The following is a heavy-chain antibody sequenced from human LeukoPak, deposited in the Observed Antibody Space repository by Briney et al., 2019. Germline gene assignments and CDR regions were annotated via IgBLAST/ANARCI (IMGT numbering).Heavy chain of an antibody. V-gene: IGHV3-74*01. J-gene: IGHJ4*02. CDR3: ARDLDGSGFSDY. CDR2: IKSDGSST. CDR1: GFTFSSYW. Sequence: GGSLRLSCAASGFTFSSYWMHWVRQAPGKGLVWVSRIKSDGSSTSYADSVKGRFTISRDNAKNMVYLQMNSLRAEDTAVYYCARDLDGSGFSDYWGQGTLVTVSS. D-gene: IGHD3-10*01.